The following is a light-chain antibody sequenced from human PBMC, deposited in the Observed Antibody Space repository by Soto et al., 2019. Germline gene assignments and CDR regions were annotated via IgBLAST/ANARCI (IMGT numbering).Light chain of an antibody. CDR2: GAS. J-gene: IGKJ1*01. CDR3: QPYNNWPRT. V-gene: IGKV3-15*01. CDR1: QSVSSN. Sequence: EIVMTQSPATLSVSPGERATLSCRASQSVSSNLAWYQQKPGQAPRLLIYGASTRATGIPARLSGSGSGTEFTLTISSLQSEDFAVYYCQPYNNWPRTFGQGTKVESK.